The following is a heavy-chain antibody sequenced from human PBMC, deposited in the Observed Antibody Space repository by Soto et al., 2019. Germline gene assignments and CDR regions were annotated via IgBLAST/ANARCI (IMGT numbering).Heavy chain of an antibody. D-gene: IGHD3-9*01. CDR2: ISAYNGNT. J-gene: IGHJ5*02. CDR1: GYTFTSYG. CDR3: ARPIYDILTGYYNWFDP. V-gene: IGHV1-18*01. Sequence: QVQLVQSGAEVKKPGASVKVSCKASGYTFTSYGISWVRQAPGQGLEWMGWISAYNGNTNYAQKLQGRVTMTTDTSTSTGYMELRSLRYDDTAVYYCARPIYDILTGYYNWFDPWGQGTLVTVSS.